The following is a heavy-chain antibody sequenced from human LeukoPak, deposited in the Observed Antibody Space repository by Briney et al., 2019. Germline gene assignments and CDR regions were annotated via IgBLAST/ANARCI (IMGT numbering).Heavy chain of an antibody. Sequence: PGGSLRLSCAASGFTFNNYAMSWVRHAPGKGLEWVSAITGSGYIPYYADSVKGRFTISRDNSKNTLYLQMNSLRADDTAVYYCAHDRGLDYWGQGTLVTVSS. CDR3: AHDRGLDY. V-gene: IGHV3-23*01. D-gene: IGHD5-24*01. CDR2: ITGSGYIP. CDR1: GFTFNNYA. J-gene: IGHJ4*02.